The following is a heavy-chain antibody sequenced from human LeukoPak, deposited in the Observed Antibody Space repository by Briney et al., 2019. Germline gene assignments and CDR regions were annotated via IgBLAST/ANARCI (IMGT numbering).Heavy chain of an antibody. J-gene: IGHJ6*03. CDR2: INAGNGNT. CDR3: ARGVVVPASGYYYMDV. Sequence: ASVKVSCKASGYTFTSYAMHWVRQAPGQRLEWMGWINAGNGNTKYSQKFQGRVTITRNTSISTAYMELSSLRSEDTAVYYCARGVVVPASGYYYMDVWGKGTTVTVSS. D-gene: IGHD2-2*01. CDR1: GYTFTSYA. V-gene: IGHV1-3*01.